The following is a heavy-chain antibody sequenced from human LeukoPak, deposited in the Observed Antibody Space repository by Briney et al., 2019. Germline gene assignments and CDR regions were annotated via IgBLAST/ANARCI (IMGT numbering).Heavy chain of an antibody. Sequence: SETLSLTCTVSGGSISSYYWSWIRQPAGRGLEWIGRIYISGSTNYNPSLKSRVTMSVDTSKNQFSLKLSSVTAADTAVYYCARDLFPNYYDSSGYSGTPFDYWGQGTLVTVSS. J-gene: IGHJ4*02. CDR1: GGSISSYY. D-gene: IGHD3-22*01. V-gene: IGHV4-4*07. CDR2: IYISGST. CDR3: ARDLFPNYYDSSGYSGTPFDY.